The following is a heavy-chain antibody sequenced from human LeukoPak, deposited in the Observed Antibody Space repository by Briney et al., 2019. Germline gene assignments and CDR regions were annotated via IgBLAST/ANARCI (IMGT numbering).Heavy chain of an antibody. D-gene: IGHD3-10*01. V-gene: IGHV1-18*01. Sequence: ASVKVSCTASGYTFTSYGISWVRQAPGQGLEWMGWISAYNGNTNYAQKLQGRDTMTTDTSTSTAYMELRSLRSDDTAVYYCARHGSGSYQYNWFDPWGQGTLVTVSS. CDR2: ISAYNGNT. J-gene: IGHJ5*02. CDR1: GYTFTSYG. CDR3: ARHGSGSYQYNWFDP.